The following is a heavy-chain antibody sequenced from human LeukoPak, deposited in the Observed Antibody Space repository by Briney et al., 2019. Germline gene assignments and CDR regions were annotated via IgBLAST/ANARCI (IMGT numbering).Heavy chain of an antibody. Sequence: ASVKVSCKASGYTFTGYNMHWVRQAPGQGLEWMGWISAYNGNTNYAQKLQGRVTMTTDTSTSTAYMELRSLRSDDTAVYYCAREGDSNYVVVLGLGKYYFDYWGQGTLVTVSS. CDR2: ISAYNGNT. V-gene: IGHV1-18*04. CDR1: GYTFTGYN. CDR3: AREGDSNYVVVLGLGKYYFDY. D-gene: IGHD4-11*01. J-gene: IGHJ4*02.